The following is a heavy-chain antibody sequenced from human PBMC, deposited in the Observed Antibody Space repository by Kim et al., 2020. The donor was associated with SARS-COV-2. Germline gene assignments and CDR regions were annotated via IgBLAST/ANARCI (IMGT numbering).Heavy chain of an antibody. Sequence: SETLSLTCAVSGGSISSPNWWIWVRQPPGKGLEWIGTVHHSGSSDYNPSLTSRVTMSVDKSKNQFSLKVTSVTAADTAVYYCARCPVDRVSLWFDPWGQGALVSVSS. CDR3: ARCPVDRVSLWFDP. CDR1: GGSISSPNW. CDR2: VHHSGSS. J-gene: IGHJ5*02. D-gene: IGHD3-22*01. V-gene: IGHV4-4*02.